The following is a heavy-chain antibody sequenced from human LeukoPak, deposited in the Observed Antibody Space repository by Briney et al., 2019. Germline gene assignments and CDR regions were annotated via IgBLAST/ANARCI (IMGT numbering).Heavy chain of an antibody. Sequence: SETLSLTCTVSGGSISSSSYYWGWIRQPPGKGLEWIGSIYYSGSTYYNPSLKSRVTISVDTSKNQFSLKLSSVTAADTAVYHCARGAAANDAFDIWGQGTMVTVSS. J-gene: IGHJ3*02. CDR1: GGSISSSSYY. D-gene: IGHD2-2*01. CDR2: IYYSGST. CDR3: ARGAAANDAFDI. V-gene: IGHV4-39*07.